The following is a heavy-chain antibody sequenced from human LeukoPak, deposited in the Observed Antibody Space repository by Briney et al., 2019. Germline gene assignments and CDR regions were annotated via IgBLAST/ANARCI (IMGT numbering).Heavy chain of an antibody. CDR3: AREGGSPGDY. CDR1: GFTFSSYA. Sequence: GGSLRLSCAASGFTFSSYAMHWVRQAPGKGLEWVALISYDGSNEYYADSVKGRFTISRDNSKNTLYLQMNSLRAADTAVYYCAREGGSPGDYWGQGTLVTVSS. J-gene: IGHJ4*02. D-gene: IGHD1-26*01. CDR2: ISYDGSNE. V-gene: IGHV3-30*04.